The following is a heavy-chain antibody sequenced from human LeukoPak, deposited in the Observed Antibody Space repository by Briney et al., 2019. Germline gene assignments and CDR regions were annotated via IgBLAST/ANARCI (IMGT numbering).Heavy chain of an antibody. CDR2: IYYSGST. CDR3: ARDWGDYVWGSYSAFDI. Sequence: SQTLSLTCSVSGGSISSGNYYWSWVRQPPGEGLEWIGFIYYSGSTYYNPSLKSRVTISVDTSKNQFSLKLSSVTAADTAVYYCARDWGDYVWGSYSAFDIWGQGTMVTVSS. J-gene: IGHJ3*02. V-gene: IGHV4-30-4*08. D-gene: IGHD3-16*01. CDR1: GGSISSGNYY.